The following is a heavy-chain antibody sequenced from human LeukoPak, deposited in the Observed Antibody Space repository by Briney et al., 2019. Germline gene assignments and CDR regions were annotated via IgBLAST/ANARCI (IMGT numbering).Heavy chain of an antibody. CDR3: ARAGGSGYYPIVFDY. D-gene: IGHD3-22*01. J-gene: IGHJ4*02. Sequence: LSLTCAVSGGSISSGGYSWSWIRQPPGKGLEWIGYIYHSGSTYYNPSLKSRVTISVDRSKNQFSLKLSSVTAADTAVYYCARAGGSGYYPIVFDYWGQGTLVTVSS. CDR2: IYHSGST. V-gene: IGHV4-30-2*01. CDR1: GGSISSGGYS.